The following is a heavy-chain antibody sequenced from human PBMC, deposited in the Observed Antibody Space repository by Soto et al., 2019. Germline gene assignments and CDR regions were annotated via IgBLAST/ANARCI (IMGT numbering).Heavy chain of an antibody. V-gene: IGHV3-23*01. CDR3: TTATHCSSDACPAAE. D-gene: IGHD2-2*01. CDR2: IGPDPSNT. Sequence: EVQLLESGGALVQPGGSLRLSCTTSGFTFSTTGMLWLRQPPGKGLEWVSAIGPDPSNTKYTDSVKGRFIISRDNSKNTVFLQMTPRGAEDPALYYCTTATHCSSDACPAAEWGQGTLITVSS. J-gene: IGHJ4*02. CDR1: GFTFSTTG.